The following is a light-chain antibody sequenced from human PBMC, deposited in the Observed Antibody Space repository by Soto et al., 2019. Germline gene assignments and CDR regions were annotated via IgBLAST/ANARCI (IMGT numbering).Light chain of an antibody. J-gene: IGLJ1*01. Sequence: QSALTQPASVSGSPGQSITISCTVTSSDVGGYNYVSWYQQHPGKGPKLMIYEVSNRPSGVSNRFSGSKSGNTATLTISGLQAEDEADYYCSSYTSTTTRVFGTGNKVTVL. CDR3: SSYTSTTTRV. V-gene: IGLV2-14*03. CDR2: EVS. CDR1: SSDVGGYNY.